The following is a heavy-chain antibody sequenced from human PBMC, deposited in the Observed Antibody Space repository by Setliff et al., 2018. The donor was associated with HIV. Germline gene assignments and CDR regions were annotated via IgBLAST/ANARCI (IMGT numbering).Heavy chain of an antibody. CDR3: ARDDGGYNYAEAFDV. D-gene: IGHD3-16*01. V-gene: IGHV1-2*02. Sequence: ASVKVSCKASGYTSTGNYIHWVRQAPGQGLEWMGWINPNSGGTNYEQKFQGRVTMTRDTSISTAYMELSRLRSDDTALYYCARDDGGYNYAEAFDVWGQGTMVTVSS. CDR1: GYTSTGNY. CDR2: INPNSGGT. J-gene: IGHJ3*01.